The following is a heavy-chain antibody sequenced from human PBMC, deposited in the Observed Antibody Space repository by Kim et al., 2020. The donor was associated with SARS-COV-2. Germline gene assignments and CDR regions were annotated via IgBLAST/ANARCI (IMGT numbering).Heavy chain of an antibody. CDR3: ARDLPGIQLWPHPIYYYGMDV. V-gene: IGHV3-7*01. J-gene: IGHJ6*02. CDR2: INQDGSEK. CDR1: GFTFSSYW. Sequence: GGSLRLSCAASGFTFSSYWMNWVRQAPGKGLEWVANINQDGSEKYYVDSVKGRFTISRDNAKNSLYLQMNSLRAEDTAVYYCARDLPGIQLWPHPIYYYGMDVWGQGTTVTVSS. D-gene: IGHD5-18*01.